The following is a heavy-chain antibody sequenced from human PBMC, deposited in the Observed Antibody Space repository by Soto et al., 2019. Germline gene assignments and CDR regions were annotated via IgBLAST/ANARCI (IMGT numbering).Heavy chain of an antibody. CDR1: GFDFRKYA. D-gene: IGHD5-18*01. J-gene: IGHJ4*02. CDR3: ARAVDAAMDPLDY. CDR2: TSDDGDIQ. V-gene: IGHV3-30-3*01. Sequence: GGSLRLSCAASGFDFRKYAMHWVRQSPGKGPEWVAITSDDGDIQYYADSVEGRFTISRDNSKNTLYLQMTTLRSEDAAVYFCARAVDAAMDPLDYWGQGTLVTVSS.